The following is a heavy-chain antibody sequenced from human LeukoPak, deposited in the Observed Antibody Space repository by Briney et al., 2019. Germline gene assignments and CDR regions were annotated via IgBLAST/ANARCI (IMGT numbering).Heavy chain of an antibody. D-gene: IGHD6-19*01. CDR1: GLTFSSHW. Sequence: PGGSLRLSCAASGLTFSSHWMHWVRQAPGKGLVWVSRITNDGSSTTYADSVKGRFTISRDNSKNTLYLQMNSLRAEDTAEYYCAKDSNGWYQRGSNYFDYWGQGTLVTVSS. J-gene: IGHJ4*02. V-gene: IGHV3-74*01. CDR2: ITNDGSST. CDR3: AKDSNGWYQRGSNYFDY.